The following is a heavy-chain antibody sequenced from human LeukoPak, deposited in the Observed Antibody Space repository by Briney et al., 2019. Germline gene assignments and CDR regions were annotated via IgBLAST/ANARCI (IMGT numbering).Heavy chain of an antibody. D-gene: IGHD3-16*01. V-gene: IGHV4-59*01. J-gene: IGHJ5*02. Sequence: SETLSLTCTVSGGPISSYYWSWIRQPPGKGLEWLGYIYYSGSTNYNPSLKSRVTISVDTSKNQFSLKLSSVTAADTAVYYCAREAEGSYGLNWFDPWGQGTLVTVSS. CDR2: IYYSGST. CDR3: AREAEGSYGLNWFDP. CDR1: GGPISSYY.